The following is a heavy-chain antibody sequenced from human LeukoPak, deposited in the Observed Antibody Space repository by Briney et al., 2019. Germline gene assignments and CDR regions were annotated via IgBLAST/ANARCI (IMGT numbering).Heavy chain of an antibody. CDR2: IYPGDSDT. CDR1: GYSFTSYW. Sequence: GESLKISCEGSGYSFTSYWIGWVRQMPGKGLEWMGIIYPGDSDTRYSPSFQGQVTISADKSISTAYLQWSSLKASDTAMYYCARAGQWLVENFDYWGQGTLVTVSS. V-gene: IGHV5-51*01. D-gene: IGHD6-19*01. J-gene: IGHJ4*02. CDR3: ARAGQWLVENFDY.